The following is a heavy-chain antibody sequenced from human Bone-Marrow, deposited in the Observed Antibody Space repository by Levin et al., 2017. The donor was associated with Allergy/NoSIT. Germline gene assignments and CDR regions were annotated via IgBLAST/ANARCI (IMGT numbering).Heavy chain of an antibody. V-gene: IGHV3-33*01. CDR1: GFAFSRFG. CDR2: TWYDGTNN. J-gene: IGHJ3*01. Sequence: GESLKISCVASGFAFSRFGMHWVRQAPGKGLEWVAVTWYDGTNNYYADSVKGRFTISRDNSKDTLYLQMNGLRAEETAIYYCARVKGRHTMVRDAFDVWGQGTMVTVSS. D-gene: IGHD3-10*01. CDR3: ARVKGRHTMVRDAFDV.